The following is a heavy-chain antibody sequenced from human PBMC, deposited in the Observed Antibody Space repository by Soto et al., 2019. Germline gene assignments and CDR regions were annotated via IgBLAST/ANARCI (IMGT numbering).Heavy chain of an antibody. CDR2: IIPTFGTA. D-gene: IGHD6-19*01. CDR3: ARSETAGHRGFDI. Sequence: QVQLVQSGAEMREPGSSVKVSCKASGGTFSSSAINWLLQAPGQGPEWMGGIIPTFGTANYIEKFRGRVTITADTSTSTAYLAVSSLTSEDTAMYFCARSETAGHRGFDIWGEGTMVTVSS. V-gene: IGHV1-69*06. J-gene: IGHJ3*02. CDR1: GGTFSSSA.